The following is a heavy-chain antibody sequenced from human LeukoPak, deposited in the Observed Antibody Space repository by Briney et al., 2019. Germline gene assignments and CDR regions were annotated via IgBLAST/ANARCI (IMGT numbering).Heavy chain of an antibody. CDR1: GGTFSSYA. V-gene: IGHV1-69*04. D-gene: IGHD1-1*01. CDR3: ARVTTGWFDP. CDR2: IIPILGIA. Sequence: ASVKVSCKASGGTFSSYAISWVRQAPGQGLEWMGRIIPILGIANYAQKFQGRVTITADKSMSTAYMELSSLRSEDTAVYYCARVTTGWFDPWGQGTLVTVSS. J-gene: IGHJ5*02.